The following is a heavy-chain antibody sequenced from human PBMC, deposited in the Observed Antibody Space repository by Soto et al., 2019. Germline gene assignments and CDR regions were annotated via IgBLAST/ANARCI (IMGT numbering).Heavy chain of an antibody. CDR2: ISAFNDNT. Sequence: QVHLVQSGPEVKKPGASVKVSCEASGYKFSEHGITWVRQAPGQGLEWMGWISAFNDNTNYAQKFQGRVVMTRDTATSTASMELKSLTYEDTAVYYCARGGYSWLDYDNGMDVWGQGTTVTVS. CDR1: GYKFSEHG. J-gene: IGHJ6*02. D-gene: IGHD5-18*01. V-gene: IGHV1-18*01. CDR3: ARGGYSWLDYDNGMDV.